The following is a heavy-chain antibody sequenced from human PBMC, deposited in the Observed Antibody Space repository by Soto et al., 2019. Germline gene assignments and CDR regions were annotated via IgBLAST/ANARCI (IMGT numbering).Heavy chain of an antibody. CDR3: AKGGPFTGGFDP. CDR2: ISGRSAVP. Sequence: EGQLLQSGGDLVQPGGSLRLSCAGSGLTLRSYAMTWIRQTPEKGLEWVSTISGRSAVPSYADSVNGRFTVSRDNSNHTLYLQMNSLRPDDPAIYYCAKGGPFTGGFDPWGQGTLVTVSS. D-gene: IGHD3-16*01. CDR1: GLTLRSYA. J-gene: IGHJ5*02. V-gene: IGHV3-23*01.